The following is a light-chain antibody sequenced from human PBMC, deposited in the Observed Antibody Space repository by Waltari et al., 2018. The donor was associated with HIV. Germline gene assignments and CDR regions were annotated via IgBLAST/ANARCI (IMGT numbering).Light chain of an antibody. CDR1: SSNVGSDDL. Sequence: QSALTQPASVSGSPGQSITISCTGTSSNVGSDDLVSRYQQHRGDAPKLIIHGVTKRPAGVSNRFSGSKSGNTASLTISGLQAEDEADYYCCSCPRSGIRYVFGTGTKVTVL. V-gene: IGLV2-23*02. CDR2: GVT. J-gene: IGLJ1*01. CDR3: CSCPRSGIRYV.